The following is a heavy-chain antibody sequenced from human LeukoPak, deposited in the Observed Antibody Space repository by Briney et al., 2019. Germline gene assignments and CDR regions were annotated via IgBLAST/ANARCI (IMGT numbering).Heavy chain of an antibody. D-gene: IGHD2-2*01. J-gene: IGHJ5*02. CDR3: ARYAHWFDP. Sequence: SETLSLTCTVSDYSISSGSYWGWIRPPPGKGLEWIGSIYHSGHTYYNPSLKSRVTISVDTSKKQFSLTLSSVTAADTAVYYCARYAHWFDPWGQGTLVTVSS. CDR2: IYHSGHT. V-gene: IGHV4-38-2*02. CDR1: DYSISSGSY.